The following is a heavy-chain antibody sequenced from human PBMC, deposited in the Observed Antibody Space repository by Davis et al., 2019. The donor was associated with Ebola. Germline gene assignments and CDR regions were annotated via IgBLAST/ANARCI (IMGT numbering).Heavy chain of an antibody. J-gene: IGHJ6*02. V-gene: IGHV4-39*01. Sequence: SETLSLTCTVSGGSISSSSYYWGWIRQPPGKGLEWIGSIYYSGSTYYNPSLKSRVTISVDTSKNQFSLKLGSVTAADTAVYYCARGNYGDYIVLYYYNMDVWGQGTTVTVSS. CDR2: IYYSGST. CDR1: GGSISSSSYY. CDR3: ARGNYGDYIVLYYYNMDV. D-gene: IGHD4-17*01.